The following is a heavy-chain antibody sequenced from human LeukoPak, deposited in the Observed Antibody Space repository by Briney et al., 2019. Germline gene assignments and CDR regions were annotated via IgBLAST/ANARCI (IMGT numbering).Heavy chain of an antibody. V-gene: IGHV3-21*01. Sequence: GGSLRLSCAAPGITFSDYNMNWVRQAPGKGLEWISAITSSSSYTFYADSVKGRFTISRDNAQNSLYLQMNSLRVEDTAIYYCARDPYNGAYSEGYYYYYMDVWGKGTTVTVSS. CDR1: GITFSDYN. CDR2: ITSSSSYT. D-gene: IGHD1-1*01. J-gene: IGHJ6*03. CDR3: ARDPYNGAYSEGYYYYYMDV.